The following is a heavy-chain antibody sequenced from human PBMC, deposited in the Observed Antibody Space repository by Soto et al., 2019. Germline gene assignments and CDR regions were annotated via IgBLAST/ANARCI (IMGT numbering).Heavy chain of an antibody. D-gene: IGHD6-13*01. J-gene: IGHJ6*02. CDR2: IIPIFGTA. Sequence: GASVKVSCKASGGTFSSYAISWVRQAPGQGLEWMGGIIPIFGTANYAQKFQGRVTITADKSTSTAYMELSSLRSEDTAVDYCARNGGAPYSSSWFLPSYGMDVLGQRPTLTVSS. CDR3: ARNGGAPYSSSWFLPSYGMDV. CDR1: GGTFSSYA. V-gene: IGHV1-69*06.